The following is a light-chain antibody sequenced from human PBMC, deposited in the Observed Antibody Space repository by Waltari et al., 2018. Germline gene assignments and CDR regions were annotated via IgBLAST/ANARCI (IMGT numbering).Light chain of an antibody. Sequence: QSALTQPASVSGSPGQSVPISCPGTSSDVGGYNFVSWYQQHPGRAPKLMIYDVTHRPSGVSTRFSGSKSGDTASLTISGLQAADEAEYYCSSYSSTNTVVFGGGTQLTV. J-gene: IGLJ3*02. CDR1: SSDVGGYNF. V-gene: IGLV2-14*03. CDR3: SSYSSTNTVV. CDR2: DVT.